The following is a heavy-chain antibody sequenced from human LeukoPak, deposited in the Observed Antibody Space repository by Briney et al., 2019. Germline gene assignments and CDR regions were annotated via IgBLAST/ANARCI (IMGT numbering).Heavy chain of an antibody. J-gene: IGHJ6*02. V-gene: IGHV3-7*03. CDR1: GGSMRSYY. Sequence: ETLSLTCTVSGGSMRSYYWNWIRQPPGKGLEWVASINHNGNVNYYVDSVKGRFTISRDNAKNSLYLQMSNLRAEDTAVYFCARGGGLDVWGQGATVTVSS. D-gene: IGHD3-16*01. CDR3: ARGGGLDV. CDR2: INHNGNVN.